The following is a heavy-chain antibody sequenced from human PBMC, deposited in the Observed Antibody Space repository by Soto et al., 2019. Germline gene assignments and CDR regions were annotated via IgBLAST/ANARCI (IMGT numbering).Heavy chain of an antibody. CDR3: ARGRYGDY. Sequence: QVHLVQSGAEVKKPEASVKVSCKGSGYTFTRYGITWVRQAPGQGLEWMGWISAHNGNTNYAQKLQGRVTVTRDTSTSTAYMELRSLRSDDTAVYCCARGRYGDYWGQGALVSVSS. J-gene: IGHJ4*02. D-gene: IGHD1-1*01. CDR2: ISAHNGNT. CDR1: GYTFTRYG. V-gene: IGHV1-18*01.